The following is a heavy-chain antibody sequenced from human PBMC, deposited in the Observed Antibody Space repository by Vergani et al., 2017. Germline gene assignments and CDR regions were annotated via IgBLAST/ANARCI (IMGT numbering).Heavy chain of an antibody. V-gene: IGHV4-34*01. CDR1: GGSFSDYY. D-gene: IGHD5-18*01. CDR2: IYHSGST. Sequence: QVQLQQWGAGLLKPSETLSLTCAVYGGSFSDYYWSWIRQPPGRGLEWIGSIYHSGSTYYNPSLKSRVTISVDTSKNQFSLKLSSVTAADTAVYYCASPRGYSYVYLGYWGQGTLVTVSS. CDR3: ASPRGYSYVYLGY. J-gene: IGHJ4*02.